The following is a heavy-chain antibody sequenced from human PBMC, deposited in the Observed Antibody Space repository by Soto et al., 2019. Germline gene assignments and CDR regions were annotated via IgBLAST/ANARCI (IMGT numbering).Heavy chain of an antibody. D-gene: IGHD3-10*01. Sequence: ASVKVSCKASGYTFTSYDINWVRQATGQGLEWMGWMNPNSGNTGYAQKFQGRVTMTRNTSISTAYMELSSLRSEDTAVYYCARGDYYGSGSYIVDWFDPWGQGTLVTVSS. J-gene: IGHJ5*02. CDR1: GYTFTSYD. CDR3: ARGDYYGSGSYIVDWFDP. V-gene: IGHV1-8*01. CDR2: MNPNSGNT.